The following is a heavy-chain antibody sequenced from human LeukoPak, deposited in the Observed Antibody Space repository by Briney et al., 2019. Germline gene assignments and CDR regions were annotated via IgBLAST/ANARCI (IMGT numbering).Heavy chain of an antibody. Sequence: GGSLRLSCVASGFTFSSDYMTWVRQSPGKGLEWVSSISTSGTTSYYADSVKGRFTISRDNSKSTLYLQMNSLRAEDTAVYYCAKEDIVVVPAAIPGDYYYYYGMDVWGQGTTVTVSS. CDR1: GFTFSSDY. D-gene: IGHD2-2*02. CDR3: AKEDIVVVPAAIPGDYYYYYGMDV. J-gene: IGHJ6*02. CDR2: ISTSGTTS. V-gene: IGHV3-23*01.